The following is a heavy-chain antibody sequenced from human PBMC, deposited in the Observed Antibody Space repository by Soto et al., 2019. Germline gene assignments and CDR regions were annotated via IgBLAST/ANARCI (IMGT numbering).Heavy chain of an antibody. CDR2: IYSGATT. D-gene: IGHD6-19*01. CDR1: GFTVSSNS. V-gene: IGHV3-53*01. Sequence: HPGGSLRLSCAASGFTVSSNSMSWVRQAPGKGLEWVSVIYSGATTYYADSVKGRFTISRDNSKNTLYLQMNRLRADDTAVYYCARDRSSGWYDYWGQGTLVTVSS. J-gene: IGHJ4*02. CDR3: ARDRSSGWYDY.